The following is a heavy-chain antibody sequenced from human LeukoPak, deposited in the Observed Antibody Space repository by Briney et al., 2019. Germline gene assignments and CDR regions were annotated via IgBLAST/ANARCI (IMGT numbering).Heavy chain of an antibody. CDR2: ISYDGKSN. J-gene: IGHJ3*02. D-gene: IGHD3-10*01. V-gene: IGHV3-30*12. CDR1: GFTFSNYG. CDR3: ARDGVNAFDI. Sequence: GGSLRLSCVTSGFTFSNYGMHWVRQVPGKGLEWVAVISYDGKSNFHVDSVKGRFTISRDNAKSSVHLQMNSLRVEDTAVYYCARDGVNAFDIWGQGTLVTVSS.